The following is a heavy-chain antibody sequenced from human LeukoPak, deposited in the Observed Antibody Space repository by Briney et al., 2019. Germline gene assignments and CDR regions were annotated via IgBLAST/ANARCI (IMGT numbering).Heavy chain of an antibody. CDR3: ASSLYRGAADAFDI. Sequence: PSQTLSLTCTVSGGSISSGSYYWSWIRQPAGKGLEWVGRIYKSGNTNYNPSLKSRVTISEDTSKNQFSLKLTSVTAADTAVYFCASSLYRGAADAFDIWGQGTMVTVSS. V-gene: IGHV4-61*02. CDR1: GGSISSGSYY. J-gene: IGHJ3*02. D-gene: IGHD3-10*01. CDR2: IYKSGNT.